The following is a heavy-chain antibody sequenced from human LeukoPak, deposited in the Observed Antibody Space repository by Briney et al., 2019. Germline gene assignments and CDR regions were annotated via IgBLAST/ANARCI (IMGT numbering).Heavy chain of an antibody. J-gene: IGHJ4*02. CDR2: ITHSGST. V-gene: IGHV4-34*01. CDR3: AREINSGSYYRAVDY. Sequence: SETLSLTCAVYGGSFNNYHWTWIRQPPGKGLEWIGEITHSGSTNYNPSLKSRVTISVDTSKNQFSLKLSSVTAADTAVYYCAREINSGSYYRAVDYWGQGTLVTVSS. D-gene: IGHD3-10*01. CDR1: GGSFNNYH.